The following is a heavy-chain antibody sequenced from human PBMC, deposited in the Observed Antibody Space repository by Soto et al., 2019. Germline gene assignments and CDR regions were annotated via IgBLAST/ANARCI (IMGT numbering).Heavy chain of an antibody. CDR1: GYTFTSYG. CDR3: ARDLGLYYDSSGYYYFFGTRPQQQNDY. CDR2: ISAYNGNT. V-gene: IGHV1-18*01. Sequence: ASVKVSCKASGYTFTSYGISWVRQAPGQGLEWMGWISAYNGNTNYAQKLQGRVTMTTDTSTSTAYMELRSLRSDDTAVYYCARDLGLYYDSSGYYYFFGTRPQQQNDYWGQGTLVTVSS. D-gene: IGHD3-22*01. J-gene: IGHJ4*02.